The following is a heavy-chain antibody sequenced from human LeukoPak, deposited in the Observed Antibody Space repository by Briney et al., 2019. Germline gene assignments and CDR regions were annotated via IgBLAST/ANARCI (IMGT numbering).Heavy chain of an antibody. Sequence: GGSLRLSCAASGFTFSDNYMSWIRQAPGKGLEWVSYISSSTGYTNYADSVKGRFTISRDNAKNSLYLQMNSLRAEDTAVYYCARATGGDYGSGRFDYWGQGTLVTVSS. CDR3: ARATGGDYGSGRFDY. CDR1: GFTFSDNY. CDR2: ISSSTGYT. D-gene: IGHD3-10*01. V-gene: IGHV3-11*05. J-gene: IGHJ4*02.